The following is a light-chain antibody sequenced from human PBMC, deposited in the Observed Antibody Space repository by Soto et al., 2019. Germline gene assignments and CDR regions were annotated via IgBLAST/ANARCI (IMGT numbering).Light chain of an antibody. CDR3: ASYGGRDDMI. CDR2: LNSDGSH. V-gene: IGLV4-69*01. Sequence: QSVLTQSPSASASLGASVKLTCTLSSGHSSYAIAWHQQQPEKGPRYLMKLNSDGSHTKGDGIPDRFSGSSSGAERYLTISSLQSEDEADYYCASYGGRDDMIFGGGTKLTVL. J-gene: IGLJ2*01. CDR1: SGHSSYA.